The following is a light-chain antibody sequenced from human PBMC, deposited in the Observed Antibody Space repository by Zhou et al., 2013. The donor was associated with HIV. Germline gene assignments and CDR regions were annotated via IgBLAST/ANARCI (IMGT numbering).Light chain of an antibody. V-gene: IGKV1-8*01. J-gene: IGKJ1*01. CDR3: QQYYSYPWT. CDR2: GAS. Sequence: AIRITQSPSSLSASTGDRVTITCRASQDISTYLAWYQQKPGKAPNLLIYGASTLQSAIPSRFSGSGSGTDFTLTISCLQSEDFATYFCQQYYSYPWTFGQGTKVEV. CDR1: QDISTY.